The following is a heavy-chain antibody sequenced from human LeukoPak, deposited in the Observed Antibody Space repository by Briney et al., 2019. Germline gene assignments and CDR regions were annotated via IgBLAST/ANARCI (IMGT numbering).Heavy chain of an antibody. D-gene: IGHD6-13*01. V-gene: IGHV4-59*01. J-gene: IGHJ6*03. CDR2: IYYSGST. Sequence: NPLETLSLTCTVSGGSISSYYWSWIRQPPGKGLEWIGYIYYSGSTNYNPSLKSRVTISVDTSKNQFSLKLSSVAAADTAVYYCARDRRIAAAGTYYYYYMDVWGKGTTVTVSS. CDR3: ARDRRIAAAGTYYYYYMDV. CDR1: GGSISSYY.